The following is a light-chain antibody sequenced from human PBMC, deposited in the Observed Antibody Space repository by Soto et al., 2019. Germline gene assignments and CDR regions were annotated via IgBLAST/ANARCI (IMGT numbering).Light chain of an antibody. CDR2: DAS. V-gene: IGKV1-33*01. J-gene: IGKJ4*01. CDR1: QDINNY. CDR3: QQFDDLPLT. Sequence: DIQMTQSPSSLSASVGDRVTITCQASQDINNYLNCYQQKPGQAPKLLIYDASTLEIGVPSTFSGSGHGTDFTFTISSLQPEDFATYYCQQFDDLPLTFGGGTKVQIK.